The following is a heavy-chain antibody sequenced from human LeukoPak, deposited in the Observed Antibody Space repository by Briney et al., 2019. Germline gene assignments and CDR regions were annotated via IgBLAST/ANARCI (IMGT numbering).Heavy chain of an antibody. D-gene: IGHD3-3*01. Sequence: PGGSLRLSCAASGFTFSNYWMSWVRQAPGKGLEWVANIKQDGSEKYYVDSVKGRFTISRDNAKNSLYLQMNSLRAEDTAVYYCAREYDFWSGYFDYWGQGTLVTVSS. J-gene: IGHJ4*02. CDR2: IKQDGSEK. V-gene: IGHV3-7*03. CDR1: GFTFSNYW. CDR3: AREYDFWSGYFDY.